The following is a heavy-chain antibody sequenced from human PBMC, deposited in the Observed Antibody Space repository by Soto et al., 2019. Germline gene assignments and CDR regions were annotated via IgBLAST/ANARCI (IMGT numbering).Heavy chain of an antibody. Sequence: QVQLVESGGGVVQPGRSLRLSCAASGFPFTSYGMHWVREGPDKGLEWVAIISYDGSDKYYADSVKGRFTISRDNSKNTLYLKMNSLRPEDMALYYCVGGQYYFDYRGQGTLVIVSS. CDR2: ISYDGSDK. CDR3: VGGQYYFDY. J-gene: IGHJ4*02. D-gene: IGHD3-10*01. CDR1: GFPFTSYG. V-gene: IGHV3-30*03.